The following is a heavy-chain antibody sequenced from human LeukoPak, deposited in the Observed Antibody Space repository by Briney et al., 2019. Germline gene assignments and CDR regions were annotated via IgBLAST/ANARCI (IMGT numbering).Heavy chain of an antibody. J-gene: IGHJ4*02. CDR1: GFTFSSYA. CDR2: ISGSGGST. V-gene: IGHV3-23*01. D-gene: IGHD3-10*01. CDR3: AXDVGYYYGSGSYLKYYFDY. Sequence: GGSLRLSCAASGFTFSSYAMSWVRKAPGKGLDWVSAISGSGGSTYYADSVKGRFTISRDNSKNTLYLQMNSLRAEDTAVYYCAXDVGYYYGSGSYLKYYFDYWGQGTLVTVSS.